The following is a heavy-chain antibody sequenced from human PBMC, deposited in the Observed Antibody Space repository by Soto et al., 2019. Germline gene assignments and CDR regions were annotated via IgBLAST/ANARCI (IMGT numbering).Heavy chain of an antibody. D-gene: IGHD6-13*01. CDR3: ARGATHGSSWYFWFDP. J-gene: IGHJ5*02. Sequence: SVKVSCKASGRTFSTYPINWVRQAPGQGLEWMGGIIPLFGTTNYAQKFKGRVTITADESTSTAYMELSSLRAEDAAVYYCARGATHGSSWYFWFDPWGQGTLVTVSS. CDR2: IIPLFGTT. V-gene: IGHV1-69*01. CDR1: GRTFSTYP.